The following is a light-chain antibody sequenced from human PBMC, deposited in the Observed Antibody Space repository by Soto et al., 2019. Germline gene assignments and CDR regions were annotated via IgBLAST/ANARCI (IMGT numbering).Light chain of an antibody. J-gene: IGLJ3*02. V-gene: IGLV9-49*01. CDR2: VGTGGIVG. CDR1: SGYSNYK. CDR3: GAVHGSGSNFAWV. Sequence: QSVLTQPPSASASLGASVTLTCTLSSGYSNYKVDWYQQRPGKGPRFVMRVGTGGIVGSKGDGIPDRFSVLGSGLNRYLTIKNIQEEDESDYHCGAVHGSGSNFAWVFGGGTKLTVL.